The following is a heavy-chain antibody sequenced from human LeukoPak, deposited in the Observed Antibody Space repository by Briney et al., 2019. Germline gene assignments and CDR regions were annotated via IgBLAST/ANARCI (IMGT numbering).Heavy chain of an antibody. V-gene: IGHV4-59*01. CDR1: GGSFSDYY. CDR3: ARRNDYGDYGDWYFDL. J-gene: IGHJ2*01. CDR2: YSGST. D-gene: IGHD4-17*01. Sequence: SETLSLTCTVSGGSFSDYYWSWIRQPPGKGLEWIGYSGSTDYNPSLKSRLTISTDTSKRHFSLTLSSVTADDTAVYYCARRNDYGDYGDWYFDLWGRGTLVTVSS.